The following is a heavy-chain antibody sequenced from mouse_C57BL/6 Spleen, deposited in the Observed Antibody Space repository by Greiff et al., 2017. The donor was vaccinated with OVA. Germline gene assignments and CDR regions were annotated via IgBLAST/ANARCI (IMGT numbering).Heavy chain of an antibody. Sequence: DVKLQESGPVLVKPGASVKMSCKASGYTFTDYYMNWVKQSHGKSLEWIGVINPYNGGTSYNQKFKGKATLTVDKSSSTAYMELNSLTSEDSAVYYCARSYYGSSYAYAMDYWGQGTSVTVSS. D-gene: IGHD1-1*01. CDR1: GYTFTDYY. V-gene: IGHV1-19*01. CDR3: ARSYYGSSYAYAMDY. J-gene: IGHJ4*01. CDR2: INPYNGGT.